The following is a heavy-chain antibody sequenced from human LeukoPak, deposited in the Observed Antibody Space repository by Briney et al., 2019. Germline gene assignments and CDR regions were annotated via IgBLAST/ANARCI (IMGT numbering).Heavy chain of an antibody. Sequence: PGGSLRLSCAASGFTFSSYGMSWVRQAPGKGLEWVSAISGSGGSTYYADSVKGRFTISRDNSKNTLYLQMNSLRAEDTAVYYCAKDSIRTMVRGVIPNWFDPWGQGTLVTVSS. D-gene: IGHD3-10*01. CDR2: ISGSGGST. CDR1: GFTFSSYG. V-gene: IGHV3-23*01. CDR3: AKDSIRTMVRGVIPNWFDP. J-gene: IGHJ5*02.